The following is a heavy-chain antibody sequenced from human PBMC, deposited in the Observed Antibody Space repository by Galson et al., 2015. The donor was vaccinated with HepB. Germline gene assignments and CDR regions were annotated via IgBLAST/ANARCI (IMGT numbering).Heavy chain of an antibody. CDR3: ARNLRITIFGVVITDAFDI. Sequence: SVKVSCKASGGTFSSYAISWVRQAPGQGLEWTGGIIPIFGTANYAQKFQGRVTITADESTSTAYMELSSLRSEDTAVYYCARNLRITIFGVVITDAFDIWGQGTMVTVSS. CDR1: GGTFSSYA. D-gene: IGHD3-3*01. J-gene: IGHJ3*02. V-gene: IGHV1-69*13. CDR2: IIPIFGTA.